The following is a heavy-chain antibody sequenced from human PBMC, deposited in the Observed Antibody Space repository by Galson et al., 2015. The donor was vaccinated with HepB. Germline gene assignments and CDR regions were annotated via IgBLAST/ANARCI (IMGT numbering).Heavy chain of an antibody. CDR3: ASPISSGWYPYYFDY. CDR1: GFTFSDYY. Sequence: SLRLSCAASGFTFSDYYMSWIRQAPGKGLEWVSYISSSGSTIYYADSVKGRFTISRDNAKNSLYLQMNSLRAEDTAVYYCASPISSGWYPYYFDYWGQGTLVTVSS. J-gene: IGHJ4*02. CDR2: ISSSGSTI. D-gene: IGHD6-19*01. V-gene: IGHV3-11*01.